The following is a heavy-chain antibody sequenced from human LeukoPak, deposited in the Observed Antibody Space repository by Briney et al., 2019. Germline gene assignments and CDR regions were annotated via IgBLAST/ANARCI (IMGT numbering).Heavy chain of an antibody. CDR3: ARDRGTTGSRPFDY. D-gene: IGHD1-1*01. CDR2: INPNSGGT. J-gene: IGHJ4*02. CDR1: GYTFTGYY. V-gene: IGHV1-2*02. Sequence: GASVKVSYKASGYTFTGYYMHWVRQAPGQGLEWMGWINPNSGGTNYAQKFQGRVTMTRDTSISTAYMELSRLRSDDTAVYYCARDRGTTGSRPFDYWGQGTLVTVSS.